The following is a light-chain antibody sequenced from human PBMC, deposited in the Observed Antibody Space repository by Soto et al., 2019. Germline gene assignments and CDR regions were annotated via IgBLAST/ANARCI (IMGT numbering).Light chain of an antibody. CDR3: QQYGSSGT. Sequence: VLTQSACTLSLSTGERATLSCRASQSVSNNYLAWYQQKPGQAPRLLIYGASNRATGIPDRFSGSGSGTDFTLTISRLEPEDFAVYYCQQYGSSGTFGQGTKVDIK. V-gene: IGKV3-20*01. CDR2: GAS. J-gene: IGKJ1*01. CDR1: QSVSNNY.